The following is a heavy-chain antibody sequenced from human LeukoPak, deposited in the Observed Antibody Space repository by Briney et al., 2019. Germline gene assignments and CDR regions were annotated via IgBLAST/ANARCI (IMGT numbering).Heavy chain of an antibody. V-gene: IGHV3-23*01. D-gene: IGHD3-10*01. J-gene: IGHJ6*02. Sequence: GGSLRLSCAASGSTFSSYTMNWVRQALGQGLEWVSTISDPHSGSQTHYADSVKGRFTISRDDSQNTVYLQMDSLRAEDTAVYYCARNPIYYYGSGTNYGMDVWGQGTTVTVSS. CDR2: ISDPHSGSQT. CDR1: GSTFSSYT. CDR3: ARNPIYYYGSGTNYGMDV.